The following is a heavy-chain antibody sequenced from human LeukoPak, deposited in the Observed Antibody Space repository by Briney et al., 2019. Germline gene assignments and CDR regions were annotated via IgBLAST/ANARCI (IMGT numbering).Heavy chain of an antibody. CDR2: ILPIFGTA. CDR3: AGAEDQGRYFDWLPGFDP. D-gene: IGHD3-9*01. J-gene: IGHJ5*02. Sequence: RASVKVSCKASGGTFSSYVINWVRQAPGQGLEWMGGILPIFGTAIYAQHFQGRLTITADESTNSAYMELNRLRSDDTAVYYCAGAEDQGRYFDWLPGFDPWGQGTLVTVSS. V-gene: IGHV1-69*13. CDR1: GGTFSSYV.